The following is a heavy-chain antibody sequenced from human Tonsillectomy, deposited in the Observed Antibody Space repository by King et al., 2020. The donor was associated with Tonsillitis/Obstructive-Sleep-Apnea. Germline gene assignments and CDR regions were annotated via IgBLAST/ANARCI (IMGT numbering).Heavy chain of an antibody. J-gene: IGHJ4*02. V-gene: IGHV4-39*01. Sequence: LQLQESGPGLVKPSETLSLTCTVSGGSISSSSYYWGWIRQPPGKGLEWIGSIYYSGSTYYNPSLKSRGTISVDTSKNQFSLKLSSVTAADTAVYYCARAARYCSGGSCYSRLFDYWGQGTLVTVSS. CDR3: ARAARYCSGGSCYSRLFDY. CDR1: GGSISSSSYY. CDR2: IYYSGST. D-gene: IGHD2-15*01.